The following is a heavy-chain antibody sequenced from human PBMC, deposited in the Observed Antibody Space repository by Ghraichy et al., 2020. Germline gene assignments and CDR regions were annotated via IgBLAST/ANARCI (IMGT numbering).Heavy chain of an antibody. Sequence: ISWDGGSTYYADSVKCRFTISRDNSQNSLYLQMNSLRNEDTALYYCAKAPDYDSLTGPGYWGQGTRVTV. D-gene: IGHD3-9*01. J-gene: IGHJ4*02. CDR3: AKAPDYDSLTGPGY. V-gene: IGHV3-43*01. CDR2: ISWDGGST.